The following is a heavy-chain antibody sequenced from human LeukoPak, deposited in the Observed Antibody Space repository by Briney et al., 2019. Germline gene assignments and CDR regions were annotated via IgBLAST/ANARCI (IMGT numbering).Heavy chain of an antibody. CDR1: GFTFGDYA. D-gene: IGHD6-6*01. J-gene: IGHJ4*02. V-gene: IGHV3-49*04. CDR2: IRSKAYGGTT. Sequence: PGGSLRLSCTTSGFTFGDYAMSWVRQAPGKGLEWVGFIRSKAYGGTTDYAASVKGRFTISRDDSKNIAYLEMSSLKTEDTAIYYCTREGTYSSSAPFDYWGQGTLVTVSS. CDR3: TREGTYSSSAPFDY.